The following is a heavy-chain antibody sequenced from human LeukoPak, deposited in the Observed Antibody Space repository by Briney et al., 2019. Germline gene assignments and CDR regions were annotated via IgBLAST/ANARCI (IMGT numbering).Heavy chain of an antibody. J-gene: IGHJ5*02. V-gene: IGHV3-23*01. D-gene: IGHD6-19*01. CDR1: GFTFSSHA. CDR2: ISGSGGST. CDR3: AKGPDSSGLNWFDP. Sequence: QSGGSLRLSCAASGFTFSSHAMSWVRQAPGKGLEWVSAISGSGGSTYYADSVKGRFTISRDNSKNTLYLRMNSLRAEDTAVYYCAKGPDSSGLNWFDPWGQGTLVTVSS.